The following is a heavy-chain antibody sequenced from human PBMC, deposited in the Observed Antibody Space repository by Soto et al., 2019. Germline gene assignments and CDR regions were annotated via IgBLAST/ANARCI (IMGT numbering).Heavy chain of an antibody. CDR3: ARDGWVGGGNRTNYYYGLDV. V-gene: IGHV3-53*04. D-gene: IGHD1-26*01. J-gene: IGHJ6*02. Sequence: EVQLVESGGGLVQPGGSLRLSCAGSGLTVSRNHMSWVRQAPGKGLEWVSVIFTTGSTNYADSVKGRFTISRHKSNNTVFLQVNSLRAGDTAVYYCARDGWVGGGNRTNYYYGLDVWGQGTTVTVSS. CDR1: GLTVSRNH. CDR2: IFTTGST.